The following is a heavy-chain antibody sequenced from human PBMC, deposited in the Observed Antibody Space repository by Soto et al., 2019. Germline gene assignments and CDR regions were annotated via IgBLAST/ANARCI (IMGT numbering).Heavy chain of an antibody. D-gene: IGHD4-4*01. CDR1: GFTFSDYY. Sequence: QVQLVESGGGLVKPGGSLRLSCAASGFTFSDYYMSWIRQAPGKGLEWVSYISSSSSYTNYADSVKGRFTISRDNAKNSLYLQMNGLRAEDTAVYYCARDGTVTYYYYCGMDVWGQGTTVTVSS. J-gene: IGHJ6*02. CDR2: ISSSSSYT. CDR3: ARDGTVTYYYYCGMDV. V-gene: IGHV3-11*06.